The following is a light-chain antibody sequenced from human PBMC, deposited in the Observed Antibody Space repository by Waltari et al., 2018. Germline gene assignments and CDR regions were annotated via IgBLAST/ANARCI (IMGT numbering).Light chain of an antibody. CDR2: DAS. V-gene: IGKV1-33*01. J-gene: IGKJ5*01. CDR3: QQYDNLPIT. CDR1: QDISNY. Sequence: DIQMTKSPSSLSASVGARVTIPCQASQDISNYLNWYQQKPGKAPKLLIYDASNLQTGVPSRFSGSGSGTDFTFTVSSLQPEDIATYYCQQYDNLPITFGQGTRLEIK.